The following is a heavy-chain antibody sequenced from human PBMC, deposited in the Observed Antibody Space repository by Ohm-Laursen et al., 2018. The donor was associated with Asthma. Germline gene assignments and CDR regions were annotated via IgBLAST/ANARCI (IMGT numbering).Heavy chain of an antibody. J-gene: IGHJ4*02. CDR3: VKLPY. V-gene: IGHV3-64D*08. CDR2: ISSNGVNA. Sequence: GSLRLSCAASGFTFSSYAIHWVRQAPGKGLEYVSVISSNGVNANYADSVKGRFTISRDNSKNTRYLQMSGLRPDDTAVYYCVKLPYWGQGTLVTVSS. CDR1: GFTFSSYA.